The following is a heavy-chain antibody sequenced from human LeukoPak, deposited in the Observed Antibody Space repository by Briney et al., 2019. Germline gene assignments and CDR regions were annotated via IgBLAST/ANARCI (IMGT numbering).Heavy chain of an antibody. J-gene: IGHJ5*01. CDR3: ARRYCSSTSCFPYNWFDS. CDR1: GYSFTSYW. V-gene: IGHV5-51*01. Sequence: GESLKISCKGSGYSFTSYWIGWVRQMPGKGLEWMGIIYPGDSATRYSPSFQGQVTISADKSISTAYLQWSSLKASETAMYYCARRYCSSTSCFPYNWFDSWVQGTLVSVSS. D-gene: IGHD2-2*01. CDR2: IYPGDSAT.